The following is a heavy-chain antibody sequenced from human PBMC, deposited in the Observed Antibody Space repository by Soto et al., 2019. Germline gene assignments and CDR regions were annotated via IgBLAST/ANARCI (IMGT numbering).Heavy chain of an antibody. CDR3: ASTWSGYYYFDS. D-gene: IGHD3-3*01. Sequence: GWSLRLSCASSVFTFISYGMHWVRQAPGKGLEWVAVISYDGNNRYYGDSVKGRFTISRDNSKNTVYLQMNSLRVEDTAVYYCASTWSGYYYFDSWGQGTLVTVSS. CDR1: VFTFISYG. V-gene: IGHV3-30*03. CDR2: ISYDGNNR. J-gene: IGHJ4*02.